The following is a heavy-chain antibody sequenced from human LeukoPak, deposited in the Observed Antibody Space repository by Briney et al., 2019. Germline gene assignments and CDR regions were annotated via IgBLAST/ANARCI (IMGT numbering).Heavy chain of an antibody. CDR3: ARGEVAYSSSWYYLDY. D-gene: IGHD6-13*01. V-gene: IGHV1-18*01. Sequence: ASVKVSCKASGYTFTSYGISWVRQAPGQGLEWMGWISAYNGNTNYAQKLQGRVTMTTDTSTSTAYMELRSLRSDDTAVYYCARGEVAYSSSWYYLDYWGQGTLVTVSS. CDR1: GYTFTSYG. CDR2: ISAYNGNT. J-gene: IGHJ4*02.